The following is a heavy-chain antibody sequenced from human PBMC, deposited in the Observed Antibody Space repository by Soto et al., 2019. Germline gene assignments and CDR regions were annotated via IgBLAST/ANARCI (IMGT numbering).Heavy chain of an antibody. CDR2: IFHGGNT. J-gene: IGHJ3*01. CDR1: GFFISSGNY. Sequence: SETLSLTCAVSGFFISSGNYWGWIRKPPGKGLEWIGSIFHGGNTYYNPSLKRRVTISVDMSKNQFSLKLNSVTAADTAVYYCARARWYDAFDVWGQGTGVTVS. V-gene: IGHV4-38-2*01. CDR3: ARARWYDAFDV. D-gene: IGHD2-15*01.